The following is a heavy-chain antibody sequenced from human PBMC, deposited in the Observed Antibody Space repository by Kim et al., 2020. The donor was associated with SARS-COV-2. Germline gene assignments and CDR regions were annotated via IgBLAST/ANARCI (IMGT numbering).Heavy chain of an antibody. J-gene: IGHJ3*02. V-gene: IGHV4-34*01. Sequence: TASTNYNPTLKRRVTISVDTSKNQFSLKLTSVTAADTAVYYCARRFDIWGQGTMVTVSS. CDR2: TAST. CDR3: ARRFDI.